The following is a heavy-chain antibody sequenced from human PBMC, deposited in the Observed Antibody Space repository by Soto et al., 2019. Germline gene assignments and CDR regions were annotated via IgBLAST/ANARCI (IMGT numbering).Heavy chain of an antibody. J-gene: IGHJ4*02. CDR2: IDPSDSYT. D-gene: IGHD3-22*01. CDR1: GYSFTSYW. Sequence: GGSLKISCKGSGYSFTSYWLNLVRQMPGKGLERMGRIDPSDSYTNYSPSFQGHVTISADKSISTAYLQWSSLKASDTAMYYCARHRISRDSSCYYYEDYWGQGTQVTVSS. CDR3: ARHRISRDSSCYYYEDY. V-gene: IGHV5-10-1*01.